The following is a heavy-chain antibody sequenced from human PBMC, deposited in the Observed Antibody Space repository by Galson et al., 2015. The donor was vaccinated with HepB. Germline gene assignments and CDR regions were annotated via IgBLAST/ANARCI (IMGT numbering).Heavy chain of an antibody. V-gene: IGHV1-46*01. J-gene: IGHJ6*02. CDR3: ARGKRVGDGSGSYCQFYYYYSGIAV. Sequence: SVKVSCKASGYTFTSYSMRWVRQAPGQGLEWMGKINPSGGRTSYAQKFQGRVTMTRDTSTSTVYMKLSSVTAADTAVYYCARGKRVGDGSGSYCQFYYYYSGIAVWGHGTTVTVSS. D-gene: IGHD3-10*01. CDR2: INPSGGRT. CDR1: GYTFTSYS.